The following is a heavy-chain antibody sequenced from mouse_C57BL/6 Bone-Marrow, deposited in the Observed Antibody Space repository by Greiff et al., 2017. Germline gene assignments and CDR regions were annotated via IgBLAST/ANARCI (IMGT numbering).Heavy chain of an antibody. V-gene: IGHV1-59*01. J-gene: IGHJ2*01. Sequence: QVQLQQPGAELVRPGTSVKLSCKASGYTFTSYWMHWVKQRPGQGLEWIGVIDPSDSYTNYNQKFKGKATLTVDTSSSTAYMQRSSLTSEDSAVYYCARSGLYYYGSNFDYWGQGTTLTVSS. CDR1: GYTFTSYW. CDR2: IDPSDSYT. D-gene: IGHD1-1*01. CDR3: ARSGLYYYGSNFDY.